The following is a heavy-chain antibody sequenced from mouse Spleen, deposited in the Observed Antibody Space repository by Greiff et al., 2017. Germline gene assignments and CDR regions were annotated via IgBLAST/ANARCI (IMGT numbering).Heavy chain of an antibody. Sequence: EVHLVESGPVLVKPGASVKMSCKASGYTFTDYYMNWVKQSHGKSLEWIGVINPYNGDTFYNQKFKGKATLTVDKSSSTAHMELRSLASEDAADYYCARMDGSFAYWGQGTLVTVSA. D-gene: IGHD1-2*01. CDR2: INPYNGDT. CDR3: ARMDGSFAY. V-gene: IGHV1-20*02. J-gene: IGHJ3*01. CDR1: GYTFTDYY.